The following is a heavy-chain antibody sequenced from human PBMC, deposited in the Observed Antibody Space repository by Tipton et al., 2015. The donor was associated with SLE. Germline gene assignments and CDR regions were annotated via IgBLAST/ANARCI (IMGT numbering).Heavy chain of an antibody. Sequence: SLRLSCAASGFSFDDYAMHWVRQAPGKGLEWVSGISWNGGGIGYADSVRGRFTISRDNVKQSLYLQMNSLRAEDTAVYYCAKGLNYWGQGTLVTVSS. J-gene: IGHJ4*02. V-gene: IGHV3-9*01. CDR3: AKGLNY. CDR1: GFSFDDYA. CDR2: ISWNGGGI.